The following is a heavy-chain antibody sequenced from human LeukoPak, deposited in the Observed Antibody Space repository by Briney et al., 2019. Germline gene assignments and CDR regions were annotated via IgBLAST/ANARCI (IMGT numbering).Heavy chain of an antibody. Sequence: GGSLRLSCAASGFTVSSNYMSWVRQAPGKGLEWVSVIYSGGTTYYADSVKGRFTISRDNSKNTLYLQMNSLRAKDTAVYYCARTTTFAPHFDYWGQGTLVTVSS. CDR1: GFTVSSNY. CDR2: IYSGGTT. D-gene: IGHD1-1*01. J-gene: IGHJ4*02. CDR3: ARTTTFAPHFDY. V-gene: IGHV3-66*01.